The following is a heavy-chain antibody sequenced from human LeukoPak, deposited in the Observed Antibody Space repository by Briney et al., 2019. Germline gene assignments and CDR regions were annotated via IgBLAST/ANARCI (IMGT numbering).Heavy chain of an antibody. CDR1: GFTFSSHG. Sequence: GRSLRLSCAASGFTFSSHGIHWVRQAPGKGLEWVSYISSSSSTIYYADSVKGRFTISRDNAKNSLYLQMISLRDEDTAVYYCARDNDRSGWLFDYWGQGTLVTVSS. V-gene: IGHV3-48*02. J-gene: IGHJ4*02. CDR3: ARDNDRSGWLFDY. D-gene: IGHD6-19*01. CDR2: ISSSSSTI.